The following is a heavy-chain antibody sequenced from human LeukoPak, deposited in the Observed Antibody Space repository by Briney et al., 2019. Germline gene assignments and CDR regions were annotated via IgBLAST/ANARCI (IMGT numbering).Heavy chain of an antibody. D-gene: IGHD3-9*01. CDR2: VWFDGSNK. CDR3: ARDRIILNDWLLWTVDY. V-gene: IGHV3-33*01. J-gene: IGHJ4*02. Sequence: AGPSLRLSCAAAGFTISSYCMQWVRLAAGKGLEWEVVVWFDGSNKYYAAAVKGPFTISRDNSKNTLYLQMNSLRAEDTAVYYCARDRIILNDWLLWTVDYWGQGTLVTVSS. CDR1: GFTISSYC.